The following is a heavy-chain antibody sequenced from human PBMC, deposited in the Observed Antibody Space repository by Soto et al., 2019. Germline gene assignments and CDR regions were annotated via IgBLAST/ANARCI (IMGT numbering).Heavy chain of an antibody. J-gene: IGHJ4*02. Sequence: SETLSLTCAVYGGSFSGYYWSWIRQPPGKGLEWIGEINHSGSTNYSPSLKSQVTISVDTSKNQFSLKLSSVTAADTAVYYCARGRPGFYYGSGSYGYWGQGTLVTVSS. CDR2: INHSGST. D-gene: IGHD3-10*01. V-gene: IGHV4-34*01. CDR1: GGSFSGYY. CDR3: ARGRPGFYYGSGSYGY.